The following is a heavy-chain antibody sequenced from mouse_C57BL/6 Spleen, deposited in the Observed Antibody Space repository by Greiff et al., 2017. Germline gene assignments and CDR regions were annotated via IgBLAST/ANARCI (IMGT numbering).Heavy chain of an antibody. CDR3: ASSTTAPDWYFDV. D-gene: IGHD1-2*01. CDR1: GFSLTSYA. Sequence: VKLVESGPGLVAPSQSLSITCTVSGFSLTSYAISWVRQPPGKGLEWLGVIWTGGGTNYNSALKSRLSISKDNSKSQVFLKMNSLQTDDTARYYCASSTTAPDWYFDVWGTGTTVTVSS. V-gene: IGHV2-9-1*01. CDR2: IWTGGGT. J-gene: IGHJ1*03.